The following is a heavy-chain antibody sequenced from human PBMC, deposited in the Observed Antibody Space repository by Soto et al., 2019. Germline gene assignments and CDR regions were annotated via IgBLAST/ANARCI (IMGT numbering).Heavy chain of an antibody. CDR3: AKASPVDGGSSTSHPNDS. Sequence: QMQLVESGGGAVQPGRSLRVSCAASEFTFSHYAMHWVRQAPGKGLEWMGWINPNSGDTKYADKFQGRVAMTGDTSISTAYLELSSLTSDDTAMYYCAKASPVDGGSSTSHPNDSWGQGTLVTVSS. V-gene: IGHV1-2*02. CDR1: EFTFSHYA. CDR2: INPNSGDT. D-gene: IGHD6-19*01. J-gene: IGHJ5*01.